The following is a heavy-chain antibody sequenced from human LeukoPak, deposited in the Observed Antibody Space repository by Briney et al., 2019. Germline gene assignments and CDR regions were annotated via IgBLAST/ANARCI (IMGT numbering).Heavy chain of an antibody. CDR1: GGTFSSYA. CDR2: IIPIFGTA. J-gene: IGHJ5*02. Sequence: SVKVSCKASGGTFSSYAISWVRQAPGQGLEWMGRIIPIFGTANYAQKFQGRVTITADKSTSTAYMELSSLRSEDTAVYYCAREGRYCSSTSCYLGLDWFDPWGQGTLVTVSS. CDR3: AREGRYCSSTSCYLGLDWFDP. V-gene: IGHV1-69*06. D-gene: IGHD2-2*01.